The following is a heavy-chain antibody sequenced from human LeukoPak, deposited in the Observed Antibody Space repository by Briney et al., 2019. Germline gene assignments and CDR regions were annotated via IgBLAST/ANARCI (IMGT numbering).Heavy chain of an antibody. CDR3: AKDRYYYDSSGYSPVTPAGY. J-gene: IGHJ4*02. Sequence: GGSLRLSCAVSGLTFSRYAMSWVRHAPGKGLEWVSDISGSGGSTYYADSVKGRFTISRDNSKNTLYLQMNSLRAEDTAVYYCAKDRYYYDSSGYSPVTPAGYWGQGTLVTVSS. CDR2: ISGSGGST. D-gene: IGHD3-22*01. V-gene: IGHV3-23*01. CDR1: GLTFSRYA.